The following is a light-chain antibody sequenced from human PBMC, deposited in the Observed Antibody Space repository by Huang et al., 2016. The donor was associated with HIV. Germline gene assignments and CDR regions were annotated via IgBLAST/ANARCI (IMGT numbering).Light chain of an antibody. CDR3: QQVNSHPS. CDR1: QGISSY. V-gene: IGKV1-9*01. J-gene: IGKJ2*01. Sequence: IQLTQSPSSLSASVGDRVTTTCRASQGISSYLAWYQQKPGRAPKLLIYAASTLQSGVPSRFSGSGSGTDFTLTISSLQPEDFATYYCQQVNSHPSFGQGTKLEIK. CDR2: AAS.